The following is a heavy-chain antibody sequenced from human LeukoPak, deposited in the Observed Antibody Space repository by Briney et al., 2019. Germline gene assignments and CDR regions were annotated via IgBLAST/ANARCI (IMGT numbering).Heavy chain of an antibody. V-gene: IGHV4-38-2*02. CDR2: IYHSGST. Sequence: SETLSLTCTVSGYSISSGYYWGWIRQPPGKGLEWIGSIYHSGSTHYNPSLKSRITISVDKSKNQFSLKLSSVTAADTAVYYCASRSSGWYFENWGQGTLVTVSS. D-gene: IGHD6-19*01. CDR1: GYSISSGYY. CDR3: ASRSSGWYFEN. J-gene: IGHJ4*02.